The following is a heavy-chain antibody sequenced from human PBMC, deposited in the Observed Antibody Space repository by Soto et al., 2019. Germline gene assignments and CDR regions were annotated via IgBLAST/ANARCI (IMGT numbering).Heavy chain of an antibody. Sequence: SETLVLTCPVSCYSINQRYPGGWIRQPPGKGLEWIGYIYYSGTTYYNPSLKSRVTMSVDTSKNQFSLKLTSVTAVDTAVYYCARREIQGPIDYWGQGTLVTVSS. D-gene: IGHD1-26*01. CDR3: ARREIQGPIDY. CDR2: IYYSGTT. J-gene: IGHJ4*02. CDR1: CYSINQRYP. V-gene: IGHV4-28*01.